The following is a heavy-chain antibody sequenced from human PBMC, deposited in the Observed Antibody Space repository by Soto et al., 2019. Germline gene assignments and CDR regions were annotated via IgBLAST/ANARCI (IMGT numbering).Heavy chain of an antibody. CDR2: IYYSGST. J-gene: IGHJ4*02. CDR1: GGSISSYY. V-gene: IGHV4-59*01. Sequence: SETLSLTCTVSGGSISSYYWSWIRQPPGKGLEWIGYIYYSGSTNYNPSIKSRVTISVDTSENQFSLKLSSVTAADTAVYYCARASRVVIFDYWGQGTLVTVSS. CDR3: ARASRVVIFDY. D-gene: IGHD3-3*01.